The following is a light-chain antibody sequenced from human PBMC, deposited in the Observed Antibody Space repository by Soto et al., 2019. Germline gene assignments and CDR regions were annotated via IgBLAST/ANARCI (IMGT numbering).Light chain of an antibody. CDR3: QQFGNSPYT. J-gene: IGKJ2*01. CDR1: QSVSSSY. V-gene: IGKV3-20*01. Sequence: EIVMTQSPGTLSLSPGERATLSCRASQSVSSSYLAWYQQKPGQTPRLLIYGASSRATGTPDRFSGSGSGPDFTLTIRRLEPEDFAVYYCQQFGNSPYTFGQGTKLDIK. CDR2: GAS.